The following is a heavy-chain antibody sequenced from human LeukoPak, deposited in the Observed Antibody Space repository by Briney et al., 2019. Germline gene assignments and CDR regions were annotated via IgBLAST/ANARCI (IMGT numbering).Heavy chain of an antibody. CDR2: INPNSGGT. Sequence: ASVKVSCKASGYTFTGYYMHWVRQAPGQGLEWMGWINPNSGGTNYAQKFQGRVTMTRDTSISTAYMELSRLRSDDTAVYYCARNPNYYYYYYMDVWGKGTTVTVSS. J-gene: IGHJ6*03. CDR1: GYTFTGYY. CDR3: ARNPNYYYYYYMDV. V-gene: IGHV1-2*02.